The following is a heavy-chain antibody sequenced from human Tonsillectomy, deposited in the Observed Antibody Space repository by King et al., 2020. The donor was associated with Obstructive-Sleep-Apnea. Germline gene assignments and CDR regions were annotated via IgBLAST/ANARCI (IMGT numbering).Heavy chain of an antibody. CDR1: GFIFSTYN. V-gene: IGHV3-21*01. D-gene: IGHD4-17*01. CDR2: IGGNTTYI. J-gene: IGHJ4*02. CDR3: TRRCFDDYFDFGH. Sequence: VQLVESGGGLVKPGGSLRLSCAASGFIFSTYNMHWVRQAPGKGLEWVSFIGGNTTYIYYADSMKGRFTISRDNAKNSLYLEMNTLRAEDTAIYYCTRRCFDDYFDFGHWGQGTLVPVSS.